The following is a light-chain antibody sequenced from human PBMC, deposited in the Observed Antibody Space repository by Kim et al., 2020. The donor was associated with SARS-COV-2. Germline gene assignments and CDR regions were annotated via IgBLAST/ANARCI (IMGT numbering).Light chain of an antibody. V-gene: IGKV1-8*01. CDR2: DAS. J-gene: IGKJ4*01. CDR1: QGRSTY. Sequence: GDRITKTGRESQGRSTYVDGYQQKTGKGPKSLSEDASTLQGGVPSRFRGSGSGTDFSLSISDLQSEDCATYYCQQYASFPQTCGGGTKVDIK. CDR3: QQYASFPQT.